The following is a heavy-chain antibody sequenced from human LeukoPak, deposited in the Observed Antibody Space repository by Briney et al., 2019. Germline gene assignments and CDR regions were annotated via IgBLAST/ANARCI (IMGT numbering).Heavy chain of an antibody. CDR3: AKVWDYGDYGFDY. D-gene: IGHD4-17*01. J-gene: IGHJ4*02. Sequence: GGSLRLSCAASGFTFSSYSMNWVRQAPGKGLEWVSAISGSGGSTYYADSVKGRFTISRDNSKNTLYLQMNSLRAEDTAVYYCAKVWDYGDYGFDYWGQGTLVTVSS. CDR2: ISGSGGST. V-gene: IGHV3-23*01. CDR1: GFTFSSYS.